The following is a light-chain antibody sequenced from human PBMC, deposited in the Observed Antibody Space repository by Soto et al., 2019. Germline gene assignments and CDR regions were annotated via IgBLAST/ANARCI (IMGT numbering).Light chain of an antibody. CDR2: DGS. CDR1: SSDVGGYNY. Sequence: QSALTQPRSVSGSPGQSVTISCTGTSSDVGGYNYVSWYQQHPGKAPKLMIYDGSKRPSGVPDRFSGSKSGNTASLTISGLQAEDEAYYYCCSYAGSYTVVVGGGTKLTVL. V-gene: IGLV2-11*01. CDR3: CSYAGSYTVV. J-gene: IGLJ2*01.